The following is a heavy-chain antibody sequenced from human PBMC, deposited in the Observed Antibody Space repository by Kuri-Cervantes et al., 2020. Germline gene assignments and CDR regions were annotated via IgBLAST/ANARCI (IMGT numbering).Heavy chain of an antibody. CDR2: VNHNGNI. Sequence: GSLRLSCEVRGKSFNAYYLSWIRQPPGKGLEWIGEVNHNGNINYNPSLENRVTISVDTSKNQFSLKLNSVTAEDTAVYYCARDVGYCSGGSCYPDAFDIWGQGTMVTVSS. J-gene: IGHJ3*02. CDR3: ARDVGYCSGGSCYPDAFDI. V-gene: IGHV4-34*01. D-gene: IGHD2-15*01. CDR1: GKSFNAYY.